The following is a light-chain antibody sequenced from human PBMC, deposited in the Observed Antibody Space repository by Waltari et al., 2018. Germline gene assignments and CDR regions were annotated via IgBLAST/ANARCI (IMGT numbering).Light chain of an antibody. Sequence: SYKVTQPPSVSVSPGQTATITFSGDDLVEKYTCWYQQKPGQPPKLIIYHDSQRPSGTPERFSGSNAGKTATLTISGTQAMDEADYHCQAWDTTSLEYVFGTGTKLTVL. CDR2: HDS. V-gene: IGLV3-1*01. J-gene: IGLJ1*01. CDR1: DLVEKY. CDR3: QAWDTTSLEYV.